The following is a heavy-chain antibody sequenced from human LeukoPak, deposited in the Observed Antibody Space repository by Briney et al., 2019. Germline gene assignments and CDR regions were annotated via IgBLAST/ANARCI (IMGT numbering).Heavy chain of an antibody. Sequence: SGGSPRLSCAASGFTFSSHSMNWVRQAPGKGLEWVSYISGSSGTTYYADSVRGRFTISRDNAHHSLYLQMDSLRAEDTAVYYCAKLADFWSGSFYFDHWGQGTLVTVSS. CDR3: AKLADFWSGSFYFDH. CDR1: GFTFSSHS. D-gene: IGHD3-3*01. V-gene: IGHV3-48*01. J-gene: IGHJ4*02. CDR2: ISGSSGTT.